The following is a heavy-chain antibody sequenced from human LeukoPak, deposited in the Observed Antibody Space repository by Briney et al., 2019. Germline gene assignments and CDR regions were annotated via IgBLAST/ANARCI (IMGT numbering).Heavy chain of an antibody. Sequence: GGSLRLSCAASGFTFSSYAMHWVRQAPGKGLEWVAVISYDGSNKYYADSVKGRFTISRDNSKNTLYLQMNSLRAEDTAVYYCARDSITMVRGVIITWGQGTLVTVSS. V-gene: IGHV3-30-3*01. CDR1: GFTFSSYA. CDR2: ISYDGSNK. J-gene: IGHJ4*02. D-gene: IGHD3-10*01. CDR3: ARDSITMVRGVIIT.